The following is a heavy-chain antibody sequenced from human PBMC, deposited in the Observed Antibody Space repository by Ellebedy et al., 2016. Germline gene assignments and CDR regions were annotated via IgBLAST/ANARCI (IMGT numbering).Heavy chain of an antibody. V-gene: IGHV1-69*13. J-gene: IGHJ3*02. CDR3: ARGHERQWSATEINAFDI. D-gene: IGHD6-19*01. CDR1: GGTFSSYA. Sequence: ASVKVSCKASGGTFSSYAISWVRQAPGQGLEWMGGIIPIFGTANYAQKFQGRVTITADESTSTAYMELSSLRSEDTAVYYCARGHERQWSATEINAFDIWGQGTMVTVSS. CDR2: IIPIFGTA.